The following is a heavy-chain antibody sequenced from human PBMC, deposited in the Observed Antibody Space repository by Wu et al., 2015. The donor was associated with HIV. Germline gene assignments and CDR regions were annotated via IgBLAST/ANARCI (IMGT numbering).Heavy chain of an antibody. Sequence: QVHLVQSGAEVKKPGASVKVSCKTSGYTFTTKYIHWVRQAPGQGLEWMGGFIPLLGAPNYAQRFQGRLTITAGESSSTSYMELSSLRSEDTAMYYCASSGSTGIILIFGDDAFDIWGQGTMVTVSS. J-gene: IGHJ3*02. V-gene: IGHV1-69*01. CDR1: GYTFTTKY. CDR2: FIPLLGAP. CDR3: ASSGSTGIILIFGDDAFDI. D-gene: IGHD3/OR15-3a*01.